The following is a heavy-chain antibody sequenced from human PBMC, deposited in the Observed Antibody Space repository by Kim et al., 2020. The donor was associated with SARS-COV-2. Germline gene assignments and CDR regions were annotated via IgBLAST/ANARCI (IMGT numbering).Heavy chain of an antibody. J-gene: IGHJ6*01. CDR3: ARELGLAGGPLYYGMDV. CDR1: GFTFSSYA. CDR2: ISYDGSNK. D-gene: IGHD3-10*01. Sequence: GGSLRLSCAASGFTFSSYAMHWVRQAPGKGLEWVAVISYDGSNKYYVDSVKGRFTISRDNSKNTLYLQMNSLRAEDTAVYYCARELGLAGGPLYYGMDV. V-gene: IGHV3-30*04.